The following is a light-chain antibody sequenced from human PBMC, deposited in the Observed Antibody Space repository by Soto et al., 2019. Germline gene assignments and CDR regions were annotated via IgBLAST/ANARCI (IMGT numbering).Light chain of an antibody. CDR3: QHYVTWPLT. J-gene: IGKJ4*01. Sequence: TQSPSALSVYPGEGATLSCRASQGIGDTLAWYQQKPGQTPRLLIYDTSIRAAGVPARFSGSRSGAEFTLTISSLQSEDFAVYYCQHYVTWPLTVGGGTKVDIK. CDR1: QGIGDT. CDR2: DTS. V-gene: IGKV3-15*01.